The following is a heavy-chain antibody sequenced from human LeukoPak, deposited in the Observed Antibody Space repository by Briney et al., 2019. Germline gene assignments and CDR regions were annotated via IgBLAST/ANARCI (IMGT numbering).Heavy chain of an antibody. CDR3: ARGPPYIVWVTAIGFFDY. CDR2: IYHSGST. V-gene: IGHV4-59*12. D-gene: IGHD2-21*02. CDR1: GGSISSYY. Sequence: PSETLSLTCTVSGGSISSYYWSWIRQPPGKGLEWIGYIYHSGSTNYNPSLKSRVIISVDTSKNQFSLKLSSVTAADTAVYYCARGPPYIVWVTAIGFFDYRGQGTLVTVSS. J-gene: IGHJ4*02.